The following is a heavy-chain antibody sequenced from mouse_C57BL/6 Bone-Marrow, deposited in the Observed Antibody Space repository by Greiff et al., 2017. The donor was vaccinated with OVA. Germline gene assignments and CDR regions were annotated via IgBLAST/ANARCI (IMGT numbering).Heavy chain of an antibody. J-gene: IGHJ3*01. CDR2: ISYDGSN. V-gene: IGHV3-6*01. CDR3: ARAGHYYGSSPWFAD. D-gene: IGHD1-1*01. Sequence: EVQLQQSGPGLVKPSQSLSLTCSVTGYSITSGYYWNWIRQFPGNKLEWMGYISYDGSNNSNPSLKNRISITRDTSKNQFFLKLNSVTTEDTATYYGARAGHYYGSSPWFADWGQGTLVTVSA. CDR1: GYSITSGYY.